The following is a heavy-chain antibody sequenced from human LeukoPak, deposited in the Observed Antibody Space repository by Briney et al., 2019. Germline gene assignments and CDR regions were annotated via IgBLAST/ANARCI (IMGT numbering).Heavy chain of an antibody. CDR1: GLTFSSYG. D-gene: IGHD2-8*01. Sequence: GRSLRLSRALSGLTFSSYGTDWVRHSPGKGREWGAFIRYEGSNKFHADAMKGRFTISRDNSKNTLYLQMNSLRAEDTAVYYCAKLRFRQTLRPGVNYYYYGMDVWGQGTTVTVSS. CDR3: AKLRFRQTLRPGVNYYYYGMDV. CDR2: IRYEGSNK. J-gene: IGHJ6*02. V-gene: IGHV3-30*02.